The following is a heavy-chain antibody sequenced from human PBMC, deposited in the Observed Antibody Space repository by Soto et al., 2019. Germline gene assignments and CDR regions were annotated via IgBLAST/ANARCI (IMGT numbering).Heavy chain of an antibody. D-gene: IGHD2-15*01. CDR1: GFTFSSYA. V-gene: IGHV3-30-3*01. Sequence: QVQLVESGGGVVQPGRSLRLSCAASGFTFSSYAMHWVRQAPGKGLEWVAVISYDGSNKYYADSVKGRFTISRDNSKNTLYLQMNSLRAEDTAVYYCARDSSEPPCSGGSCYPPVDYPSPGPKGYYYGMDVWGQGTTVTVSS. CDR3: ARDSSEPPCSGGSCYPPVDYPSPGPKGYYYGMDV. CDR2: ISYDGSNK. J-gene: IGHJ6*02.